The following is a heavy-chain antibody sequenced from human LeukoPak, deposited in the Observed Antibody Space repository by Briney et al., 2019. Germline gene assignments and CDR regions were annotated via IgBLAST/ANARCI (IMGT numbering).Heavy chain of an antibody. J-gene: IGHJ5*02. Sequence: PGGSLKLSCAASGFTFSGSAIHWVRQSSGKGLEWVGQIDKKDKGYATATAYAASVTGRFTISRDDSINKAYLQMKSLRTEDTALYYCTRDSGTYNWFDPWGQGTLVTVSS. CDR1: GFTFSGSA. CDR3: TRDSGTYNWFDP. CDR2: IDKKDKGYATAT. D-gene: IGHD1-26*01. V-gene: IGHV3-73*01.